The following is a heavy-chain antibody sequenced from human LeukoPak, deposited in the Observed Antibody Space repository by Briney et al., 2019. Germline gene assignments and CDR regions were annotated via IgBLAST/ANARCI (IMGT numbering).Heavy chain of an antibody. V-gene: IGHV1-3*01. D-gene: IGHD3-3*01. CDR3: ARDTRRTYYDFWSGYSRFFDY. Sequence: ASVKVSCKASGYTFTSYAMHWVRQAPGQRLEWMGWINAGNGNTKYSQKLQGRVTMTTDTSTSTAYMELRSLRSDDTAVYYCARDTRRTYYDFWSGYSRFFDYWGQGTLVTVSS. CDR1: GYTFTSYA. CDR2: INAGNGNT. J-gene: IGHJ4*02.